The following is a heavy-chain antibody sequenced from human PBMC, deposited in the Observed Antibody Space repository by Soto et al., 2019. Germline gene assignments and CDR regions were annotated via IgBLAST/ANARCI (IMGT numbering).Heavy chain of an antibody. Sequence: ASVKVSCKASGYTFTGYYMHWVRQAPGQGLEWMGWINPNSGGTNYAQKFQGWVTMTRDTSISTAYMELSRLRSDDTAVYYCARAGPYGSGSQYYYYMDVWGKGTTVTVSS. J-gene: IGHJ6*03. CDR1: GYTFTGYY. CDR3: ARAGPYGSGSQYYYYMDV. V-gene: IGHV1-2*04. D-gene: IGHD3-10*01. CDR2: INPNSGGT.